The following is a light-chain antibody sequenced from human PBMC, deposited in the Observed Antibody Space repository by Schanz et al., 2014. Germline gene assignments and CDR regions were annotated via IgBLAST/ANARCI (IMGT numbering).Light chain of an antibody. Sequence: QSVLTQPPSASGTPGQRITISCSGSTSKSGSYYVYWYQQLPGTAPRLLISRDSQRPSGVPDRFSGYRSGTSASLVISGLRSEDEADYYCHSYDSLSGAVFGGGTKLTVL. CDR1: TSKSGSYY. CDR3: HSYDSLSGAV. J-gene: IGLJ3*02. CDR2: RDS. V-gene: IGLV1-47*01.